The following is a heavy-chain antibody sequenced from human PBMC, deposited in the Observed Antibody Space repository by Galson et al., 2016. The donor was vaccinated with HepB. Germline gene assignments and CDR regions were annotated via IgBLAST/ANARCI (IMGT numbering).Heavy chain of an antibody. J-gene: IGHJ4*02. V-gene: IGHV3-7*01. Sequence: SLRLSCAASGFSFSTYWVSWVRQAPGKGLEWVANIRKDGDVKDYGASVRGRFTISRDNAMNSLYLQMDDLSPEDTAVYYCVRDSSWNYNYWGQGALVTVSS. CDR1: GFSFSTYW. CDR3: VRDSSWNYNY. CDR2: IRKDGDVK. D-gene: IGHD1-7*01.